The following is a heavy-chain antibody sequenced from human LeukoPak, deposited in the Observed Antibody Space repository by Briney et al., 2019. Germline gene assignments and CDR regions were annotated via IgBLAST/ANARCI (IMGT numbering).Heavy chain of an antibody. CDR1: GFTFSSYW. CDR3: ARPAKPYYYDTSGYYLDY. D-gene: IGHD3-22*01. V-gene: IGHV3-74*01. CDR2: INSDGRST. J-gene: IGHJ4*02. Sequence: GGSLRLSCAAAGFTFSSYWMHWVRQAPGKGLVWVSRINSDGRSTSYADSVKGRFTISRDNAKNTLYLQTNSLRAEDTAVYYCARPAKPYYYDTSGYYLDYWGQGTLVTVSS.